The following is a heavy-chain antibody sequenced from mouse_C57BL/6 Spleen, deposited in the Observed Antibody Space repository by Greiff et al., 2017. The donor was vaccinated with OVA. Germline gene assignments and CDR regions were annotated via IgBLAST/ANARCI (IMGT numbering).Heavy chain of an antibody. J-gene: IGHJ4*01. V-gene: IGHV1-64*01. CDR3: ARSLYERGAMDY. CDR1: GYTFTSYW. D-gene: IGHD2-3*01. CDR2: IHPNSGST. Sequence: QVQLQQPGAELVKPGASVKLSCKASGYTFTSYWMHWVKQRPGQGLEWIGMIHPNSGSTNYNEKFKSKATLTVDKSSSTAYMQHSSLTSEDSAVDYCARSLYERGAMDYWGQGTSVTVSS.